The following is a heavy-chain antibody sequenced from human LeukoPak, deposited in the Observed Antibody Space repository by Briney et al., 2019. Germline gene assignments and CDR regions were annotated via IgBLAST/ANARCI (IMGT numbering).Heavy chain of an antibody. Sequence: KPGGSLRLSCVASGFTFSSYSMNWVRQAPGKGLEWVSSISSNNNYIYYADSVKGRFTISRDNAKNSLYLQMNSLRAEDTAVYYCARGFRIVGTILSYFDYWGQGIQVTVSS. CDR2: ISSNNNYI. V-gene: IGHV3-21*01. J-gene: IGHJ4*02. D-gene: IGHD2-21*01. CDR3: ARGFRIVGTILSYFDY. CDR1: GFTFSSYS.